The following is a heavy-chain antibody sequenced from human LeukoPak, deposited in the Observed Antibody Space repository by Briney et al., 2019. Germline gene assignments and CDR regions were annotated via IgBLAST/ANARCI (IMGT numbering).Heavy chain of an antibody. J-gene: IGHJ6*03. CDR1: GYTFTGYY. V-gene: IGHV1-2*02. D-gene: IGHD2-21*02. CDR3: ARTLCGGDCGGLYYYYYYMDV. CDR2: INPNSGGT. Sequence: ASVKVSCKASGYTFTGYYMHWVRQAPGQGLEWMGWINPNSGGTNYAQKFQGRVTMTRDTSISTAYMELSRLRSEDTAVYYCARTLCGGDCGGLYYYYYYMDVWGKGTTVTVSS.